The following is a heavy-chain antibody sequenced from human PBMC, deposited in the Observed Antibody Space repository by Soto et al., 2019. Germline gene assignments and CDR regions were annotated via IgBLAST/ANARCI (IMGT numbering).Heavy chain of an antibody. CDR3: SCTIAARPGGMDV. CDR2: IWYDGSNK. Sequence: GGSLRLSCAASGFTFSSYGMHWVRQAPGKGLEWVAVIWYDGSNKYYADSVKGRFTISRNNSRNTLYLQMNSLRAEDTAVYYCSCTIAARPGGMDVWGQGTTVTVSS. D-gene: IGHD6-6*01. J-gene: IGHJ6*02. V-gene: IGHV3-33*01. CDR1: GFTFSSYG.